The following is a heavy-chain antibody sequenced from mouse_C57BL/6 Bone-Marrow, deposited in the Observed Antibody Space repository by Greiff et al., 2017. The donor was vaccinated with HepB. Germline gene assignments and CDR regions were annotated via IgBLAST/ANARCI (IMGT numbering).Heavy chain of an antibody. V-gene: IGHV1-81*01. CDR1: GYTFTSYG. J-gene: IGHJ4*01. Sequence: VQLQESGAELARPGASVKLSCKASGYTFTSYGISWVKQRTGQGLEWIGEIYPRSGNTYHNEKFKGKATLTADKSSSTAYMELRSLTSEDSAVYFCAGRDGYPYYYAMDYWGQGTSVTVSS. CDR2: IYPRSGNT. CDR3: AGRDGYPYYYAMDY. D-gene: IGHD2-3*01.